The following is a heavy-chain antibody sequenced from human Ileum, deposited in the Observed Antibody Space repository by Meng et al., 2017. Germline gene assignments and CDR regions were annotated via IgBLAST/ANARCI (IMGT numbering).Heavy chain of an antibody. J-gene: IGHJ4*02. CDR3: ARDPPNGDGYNLDY. D-gene: IGHD5-24*01. CDR2: ITSDGSST. V-gene: IGHV3-74*01. Sequence: VDLLGSGGGLVQPGGSLRLSWAASGLTFSSYWMHWVRQAPGKGLVWVSRITSDGSSTTYADSVKGRFTISRDTAKNTLYLQMNGLRAEDTAVYYCARDPPNGDGYNLDYWGQGTLVTVSS. CDR1: GLTFSSYW.